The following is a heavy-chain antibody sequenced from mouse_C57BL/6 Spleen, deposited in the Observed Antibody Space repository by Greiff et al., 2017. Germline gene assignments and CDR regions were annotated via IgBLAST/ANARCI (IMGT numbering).Heavy chain of an antibody. J-gene: IGHJ2*01. CDR2: ISYDGSN. V-gene: IGHV3-6*01. Sequence: ESGPGLVKPSQSLSLTCSVTGYSITSGYYWNWIRQFPGNKLEWMGYISYDGSNNYNPSLKNRISITRDTSKNQFFLKLNSVTTEDTATYYCATTVVEYYFDYWGQGTTLTVSS. CDR1: GYSITSGYY. D-gene: IGHD1-1*01. CDR3: ATTVVEYYFDY.